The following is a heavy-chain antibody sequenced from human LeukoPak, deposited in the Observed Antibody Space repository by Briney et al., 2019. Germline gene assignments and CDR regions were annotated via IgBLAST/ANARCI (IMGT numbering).Heavy chain of an antibody. J-gene: IGHJ6*03. V-gene: IGHV1-2*02. D-gene: IGHD6-13*01. Sequence: ASVKVSCKASGYTFTGYYMHWVRQAPGQGLEWVGWINPNSGGTNYAQKFQGRVTMTRDTSISTAYMELSRLLSGDTAVYYCARDGPAAADHYYYYYMDVWGKGTTVTVSS. CDR3: ARDGPAAADHYYYYYMDV. CDR1: GYTFTGYY. CDR2: INPNSGGT.